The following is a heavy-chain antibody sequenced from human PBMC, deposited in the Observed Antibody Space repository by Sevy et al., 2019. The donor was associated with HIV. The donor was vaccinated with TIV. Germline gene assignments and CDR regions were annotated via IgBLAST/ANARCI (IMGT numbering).Heavy chain of an antibody. Sequence: GGSLRLSCTASGFTFGDYAMSWVRQAPGKGLEWVGFIRSKAYGGTTEYAASVKGRFTISRDDSKSIAYLQMNSLKTEDTDVYYCTRDCRDSSSLCSILFDYWGQGTLVTVSS. CDR3: TRDCRDSSSLCSILFDY. D-gene: IGHD6-6*01. J-gene: IGHJ4*02. CDR2: IRSKAYGGTT. V-gene: IGHV3-49*04. CDR1: GFTFGDYA.